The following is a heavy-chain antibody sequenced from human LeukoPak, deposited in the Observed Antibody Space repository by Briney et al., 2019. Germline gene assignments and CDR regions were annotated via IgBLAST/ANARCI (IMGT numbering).Heavy chain of an antibody. Sequence: SETLSLTCTVSGGSISPYYWSWIRQPPGKGLEWLGYIYYSGNTDYNPSLKSRVAISVDTSKNQFSLKLSSVTAADTAVYYCARSTGSTMFIDYWGQGTLVTVAA. D-gene: IGHD3-10*02. CDR3: ARSTGSTMFIDY. J-gene: IGHJ4*02. CDR1: GGSISPYY. CDR2: IYYSGNT. V-gene: IGHV4-59*01.